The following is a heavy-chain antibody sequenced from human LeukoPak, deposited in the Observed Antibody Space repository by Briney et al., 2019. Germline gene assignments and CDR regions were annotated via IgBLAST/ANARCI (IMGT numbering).Heavy chain of an antibody. J-gene: IGHJ5*02. CDR1: GYTFTSYY. CDR3: ARVPRGGDRFDP. V-gene: IGHV1-46*01. CDR2: INPSGGST. D-gene: IGHD3-16*01. Sequence: ASVKVSCKASGYTFTSYYMHWVRQAPGQGLEWMGIINPSGGSTSYAQKFRGRVTMTRDTSTSTVYMELSSLRSDDTAVYYCARVPRGGDRFDPWGQGTLVTVSS.